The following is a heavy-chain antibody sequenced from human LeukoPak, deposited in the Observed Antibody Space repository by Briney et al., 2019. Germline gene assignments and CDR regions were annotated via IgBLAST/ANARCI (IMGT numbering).Heavy chain of an antibody. V-gene: IGHV3-21*01. CDR1: GFTFSSYS. J-gene: IGHJ5*02. Sequence: GGSLRLSCAASGFTFSSYSMNWVRQAPGKGLEWVSSISSSSSYIYYADSVKGRFTISRDNAKNSLYLQMNSLRAEDTAVNYCARDGDLDFWSGYYPHWFDPWGQGTLVTVSS. CDR2: ISSSSSYI. CDR3: ARDGDLDFWSGYYPHWFDP. D-gene: IGHD3-3*01.